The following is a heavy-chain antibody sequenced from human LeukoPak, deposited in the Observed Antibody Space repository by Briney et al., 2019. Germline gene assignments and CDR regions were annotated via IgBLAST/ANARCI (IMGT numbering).Heavy chain of an antibody. V-gene: IGHV1-8*01. CDR1: GYTFTSYD. CDR2: MSPNSGDT. CDR3: CIAAEDDFDY. D-gene: IGHD6-13*01. Sequence: ASVKVSCKASGYTFTSYDFNWVRQATGQRPEWMGWMSPNSGDTGYAQKFQDRVTMTRNTSISTAYMELSSLRSEDTAVYYCCIAAEDDFDYWGQGTLVTVSS. J-gene: IGHJ4*02.